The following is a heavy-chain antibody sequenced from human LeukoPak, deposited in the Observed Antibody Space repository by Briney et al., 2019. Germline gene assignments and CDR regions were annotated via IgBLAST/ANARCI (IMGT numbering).Heavy chain of an antibody. CDR1: GGSISSYY. V-gene: IGHV4-4*07. Sequence: SETLPLTCTVSGGSISSYYWSWIRQPAGKGLEWIGRIYTSGSTNYNPSLKSRVTMSVDTSKNQFSLRLTSVTAADTAVYYCARETFIAVAAFDYWGQGTVVMVSS. CDR3: ARETFIAVAAFDY. CDR2: IYTSGST. J-gene: IGHJ4*02. D-gene: IGHD6-19*01.